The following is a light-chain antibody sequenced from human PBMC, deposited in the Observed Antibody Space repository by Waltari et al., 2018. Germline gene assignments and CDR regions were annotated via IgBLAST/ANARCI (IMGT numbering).Light chain of an antibody. J-gene: IGLJ2*01. V-gene: IGLV2-14*01. CDR3: SSYTSSTYPVV. Sequence: QSALTQPASVSGSPGQSVTISCTGTSSDVGGYNYVSWYQQHPGNAPKLMIYEVTLRPSGVCNRFSGSKYGHTASLAIAVLQAEDEADDYVSSYTSSTYPVVFGGGTKLTVL. CDR1: SSDVGGYNY. CDR2: EVT.